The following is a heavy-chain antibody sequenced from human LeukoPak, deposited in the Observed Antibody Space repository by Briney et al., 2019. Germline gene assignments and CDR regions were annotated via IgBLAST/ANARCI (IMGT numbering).Heavy chain of an antibody. CDR1: GFSFSNSA. V-gene: IGHV3-23*01. J-gene: IGHJ5*02. CDR3: ARARCSSTRCYSGAEYNWFDP. D-gene: IGHD2-2*02. Sequence: GGSLRLSCAASGFSFSNSAMSWVRQAPGKGLEWVSTLSGSGITTYYADSVKGRFTISRDNSKNTPYLQMNSLKAEDTAVYYCARARCSSTRCYSGAEYNWFDPWGQGTLVTVSS. CDR2: LSGSGITT.